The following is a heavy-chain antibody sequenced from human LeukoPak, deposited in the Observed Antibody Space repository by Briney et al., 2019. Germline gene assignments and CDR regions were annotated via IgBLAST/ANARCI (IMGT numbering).Heavy chain of an antibody. V-gene: IGHV4-34*01. CDR2: INHSGST. J-gene: IGHJ4*02. D-gene: IGHD3-10*01. CDR1: GGSFSGYY. Sequence: SETLSLTCAVYGGSFSGYYWSWIRQPPGKGLEWIGEINHSGSTNYNPSLKSRVTISVDTSKNQFSLKLSSGTAADTAVYYCARRGPGLWFGELLHRYFDYWGQGTLVTVSS. CDR3: ARRGPGLWFGELLHRYFDY.